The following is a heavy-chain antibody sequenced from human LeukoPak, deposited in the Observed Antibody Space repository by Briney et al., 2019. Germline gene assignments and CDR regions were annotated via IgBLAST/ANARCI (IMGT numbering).Heavy chain of an antibody. CDR1: GFTFSSYE. J-gene: IGHJ6*02. Sequence: GGSLRLSCAASGFTFSSYEMNWVRQAPGKGLEWVSYISSSGSTIYYADSVKGRFTISRDNAKNSLYLQMNSLRAEDTAVYYCARRQFLKDYYGMDVWGQGTTVTVSS. V-gene: IGHV3-48*03. CDR2: ISSSGSTI. D-gene: IGHD4-11*01. CDR3: ARRQFLKDYYGMDV.